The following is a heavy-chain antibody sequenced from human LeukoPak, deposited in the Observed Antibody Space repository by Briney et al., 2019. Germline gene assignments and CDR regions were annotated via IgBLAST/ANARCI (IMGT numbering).Heavy chain of an antibody. D-gene: IGHD1-26*01. CDR3: AKDVGKWESLHFFDY. Sequence: GGSLRLSCLTSGFTLSTNAMSWVRQAPGKGLEWISGISGSGASTYYADSVKGRFTISRDDSRNTLYLLMNSLRGDDTAVYYCAKDVGKWESLHFFDYWGQGTLVTVSS. J-gene: IGHJ4*02. CDR1: GFTLSTNA. V-gene: IGHV3-23*01. CDR2: ISGSGAST.